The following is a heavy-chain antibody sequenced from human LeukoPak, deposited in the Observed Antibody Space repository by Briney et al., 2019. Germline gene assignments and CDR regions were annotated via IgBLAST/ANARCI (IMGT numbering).Heavy chain of an antibody. CDR3: ARQDYGDYAAFDI. CDR2: IYYSGST. Sequence: SQTLSLTCTVSGGSISSGGYYGSWIRQHPGTGLEWIGYIYYSGSTYYNPSLKSRVTISVDTSKNQFSLKLSSVTAADTAVYYCARQDYGDYAAFDIWGQGTMVTVSS. CDR1: GGSISSGGYY. V-gene: IGHV4-31*03. J-gene: IGHJ3*02. D-gene: IGHD4-17*01.